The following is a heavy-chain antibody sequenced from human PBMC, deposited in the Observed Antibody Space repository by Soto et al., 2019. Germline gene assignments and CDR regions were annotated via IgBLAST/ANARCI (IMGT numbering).Heavy chain of an antibody. Sequence: QVQLQESGPGLVKPSQTLSLTCTVSGGSINNVNYCWSWIRQSPDKGLEWIGHIYDGGTTCNNPSLTSLVTISEDPSNDRFSLIPICLSAADTAVYYCARGPSGDKVDHWGQGTLVTVSS. V-gene: IGHV4-30-4*01. CDR3: ARGPSGDKVDH. CDR1: GGSINNVNYC. D-gene: IGHD7-27*01. CDR2: IYDGGTT. J-gene: IGHJ4*02.